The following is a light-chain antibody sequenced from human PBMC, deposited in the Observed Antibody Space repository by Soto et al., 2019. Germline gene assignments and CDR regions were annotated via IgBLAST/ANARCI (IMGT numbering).Light chain of an antibody. V-gene: IGLV2-8*01. CDR2: EVS. CDR3: SSDAGSDNWV. J-gene: IGLJ3*02. Sequence: QSALTQPPSASGSPGQSVTISCTGTRSDVGSYNLVSWYQQHPGKAPKLMIYEVSKRPSGVPDRFSGSKSGNTASLTVSGLQAEDEADYYCSSDAGSDNWVFGGGTKVTVL. CDR1: RSDVGSYNL.